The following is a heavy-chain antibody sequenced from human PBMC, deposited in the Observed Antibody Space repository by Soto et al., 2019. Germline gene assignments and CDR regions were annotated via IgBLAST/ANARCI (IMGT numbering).Heavy chain of an antibody. CDR3: ARGSSACGGDCYEFDY. D-gene: IGHD2-21*02. V-gene: IGHV3-33*01. CDR2: IWYDGSNK. J-gene: IGHJ4*02. Sequence: QVQLVEPGGGVVQPGRSLRLSCAASGFTFSSYGMHWVRQAPGKGLEWVAVIWYDGSNKYYADSVKGRFTISRDNSKNTLYLQMNSLRAKDTAVYYCARGSSACGGDCYEFDYWGQGTLVTVSS. CDR1: GFTFSSYG.